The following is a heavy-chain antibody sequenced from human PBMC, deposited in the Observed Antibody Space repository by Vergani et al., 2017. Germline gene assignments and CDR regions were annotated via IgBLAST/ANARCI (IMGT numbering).Heavy chain of an antibody. J-gene: IGHJ6*03. D-gene: IGHD2-2*01. Sequence: QVQLVQSGAEVEKPGSSVKVSCKASGGTFSSYAISWVRQAPGQGLEWMGRIIPILGIANYAQKLQGRVTITADKSTSTAYMELSSLRAEDTAVYYCAREREDIVVVPAADYYYYYYMDVWGKGTTVTVSS. CDR2: IIPILGIA. CDR3: AREREDIVVVPAADYYYYYYMDV. CDR1: GGTFSSYA. V-gene: IGHV1-69*04.